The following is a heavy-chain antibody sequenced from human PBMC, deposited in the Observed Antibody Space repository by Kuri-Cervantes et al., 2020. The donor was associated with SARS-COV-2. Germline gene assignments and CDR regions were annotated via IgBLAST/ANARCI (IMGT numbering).Heavy chain of an antibody. V-gene: IGHV3-48*03. CDR2: ISSSGSTI. Sequence: GESLKISCVASGFNFSSYEMNWVRQAPGRGLEWVSYISSSGSTIYYADSVKSRFTISRDNAKNSLYLQMSSLRVEDTAVYYCTRMGSGGSPDYWGQGTLVTVSS. J-gene: IGHJ4*02. CDR3: TRMGSGGSPDY. CDR1: GFNFSSYE. D-gene: IGHD2-15*01.